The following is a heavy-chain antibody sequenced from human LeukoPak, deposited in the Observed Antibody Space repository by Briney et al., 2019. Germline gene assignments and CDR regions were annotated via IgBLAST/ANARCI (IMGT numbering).Heavy chain of an antibody. CDR3: AKSLGYCSSTSCYTDSY. D-gene: IGHD2-2*02. CDR1: GFTFSSYA. Sequence: PGGSLRLSCAASGFTFSSYAMSWVRQAPGKGLGWVSAISGSGGSTYYADSVKGRFTIYRDNYKNTLYLQMNSLRAQDTAVYYCAKSLGYCSSTSCYTDSYWGQGTLVTVSS. J-gene: IGHJ4*02. V-gene: IGHV3-23*01. CDR2: ISGSGGST.